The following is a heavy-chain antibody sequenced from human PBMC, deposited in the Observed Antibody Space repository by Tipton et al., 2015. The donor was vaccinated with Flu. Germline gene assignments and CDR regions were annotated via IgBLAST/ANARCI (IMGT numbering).Heavy chain of an antibody. Sequence: QLVQSGAEVKKPGASEKVSCKASGYTFTSYGISWVRQAPGQGLEWMGWISAYNGNTNYAQKLQGRVTMTTDTSTSTAYMELRSLRSDDKAVYYCASGPAYYGSGSPTSWYFDYWGQGTLVTVSS. J-gene: IGHJ4*02. CDR2: ISAYNGNT. D-gene: IGHD3-10*01. CDR1: GYTFTSYG. V-gene: IGHV1-18*01. CDR3: ASGPAYYGSGSPTSWYFDY.